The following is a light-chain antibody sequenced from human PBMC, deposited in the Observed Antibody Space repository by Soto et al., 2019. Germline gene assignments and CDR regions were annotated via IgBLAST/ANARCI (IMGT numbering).Light chain of an antibody. Sequence: QSALTQPASVSVSPGQSVTIPCTGTNSDLGNYKYVSWYQQYPGKPPQLLIYEVTNRPLGVSNRFSGSKSGNTASLTISGLQAEDEADYYCSSYTTTITVFGGGTKVTVL. CDR2: EVT. J-gene: IGLJ3*02. CDR1: NSDLGNYKY. CDR3: SSYTTTITV. V-gene: IGLV2-14*01.